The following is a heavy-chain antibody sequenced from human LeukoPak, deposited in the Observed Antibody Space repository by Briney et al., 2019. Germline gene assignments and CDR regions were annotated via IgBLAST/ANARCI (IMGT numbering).Heavy chain of an antibody. V-gene: IGHV3-7*01. Sequence: GGSLRLSCAASGFTFSSYWMSWVRQAPGKGLEWVANIKQDGSEKYYVDSVKGRFTISRDNAKNSLYLQMNSLRAEDTAVYYCAREGNYYDSSGYYYGAFDIWGQGTMVTVSS. J-gene: IGHJ3*02. D-gene: IGHD3-22*01. CDR1: GFTFSSYW. CDR2: IKQDGSEK. CDR3: AREGNYYDSSGYYYGAFDI.